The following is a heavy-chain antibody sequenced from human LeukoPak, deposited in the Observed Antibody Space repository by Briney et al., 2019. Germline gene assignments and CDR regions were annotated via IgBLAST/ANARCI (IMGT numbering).Heavy chain of an antibody. CDR3: ARREPHPFDY. J-gene: IGHJ4*02. Sequence: GGSLRLSCAVSGFTFSSYAISWLRQGAGEGREWDATISERGGSTNYADSVKGRFTICRDNSKNTLYLQMNSLRAEDTAVYYCARREPHPFDYWGQGTLVTVSS. V-gene: IGHV3-23*01. CDR2: ISERGGST. CDR1: GFTFSSYA.